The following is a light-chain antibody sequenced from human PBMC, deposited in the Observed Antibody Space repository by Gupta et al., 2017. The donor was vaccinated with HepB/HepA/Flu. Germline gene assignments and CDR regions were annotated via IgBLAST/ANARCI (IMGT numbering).Light chain of an antibody. Sequence: SALTQPASVSGSPGQSITISCTGTSSDVGGYNYVSWYQQHPDKAPKLMIYDVSNRPSGVANRFSGSKSGTTASLTISGLQAEDEADYYCSSYTRSSTLGVFGTGTKFTVL. CDR3: SSYTRSSTLGV. CDR2: DVS. J-gene: IGLJ1*01. CDR1: SSDVGGYNY. V-gene: IGLV2-14*01.